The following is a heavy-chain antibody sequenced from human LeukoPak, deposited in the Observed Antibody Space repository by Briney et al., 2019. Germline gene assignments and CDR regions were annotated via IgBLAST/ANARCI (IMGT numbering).Heavy chain of an antibody. V-gene: IGHV4-39*07. Sequence: SETLSLTCTVSGGFINNANYYWGWIRQPPGKGLEWIGSIYYSGGTYYNPSLKSRVTISVDRSKNQFSLKLSSVTAADTAVYYCARGQADCSSTSCYEPKPVDYWGQGTLVTVSS. CDR2: IYYSGGT. CDR3: ARGQADCSSTSCYEPKPVDY. J-gene: IGHJ4*02. CDR1: GGFINNANYY. D-gene: IGHD2-2*01.